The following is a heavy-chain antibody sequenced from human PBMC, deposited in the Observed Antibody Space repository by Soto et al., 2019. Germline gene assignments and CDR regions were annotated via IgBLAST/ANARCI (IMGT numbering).Heavy chain of an antibody. V-gene: IGHV3-74*01. D-gene: IGHD2-15*01. J-gene: IGHJ3*02. CDR2: INSDGSST. CDR3: ASLLVDSDAFDI. Sequence: GGSLRLSCAASGFTFSSYWMHWVRQAPGKGLVWVSRINSDGSSTSYADSVKGRFTISRDNAKNTLYLQMNSLRAEDTAVYYCASLLVDSDAFDIWGQGTMVTVSS. CDR1: GFTFSSYW.